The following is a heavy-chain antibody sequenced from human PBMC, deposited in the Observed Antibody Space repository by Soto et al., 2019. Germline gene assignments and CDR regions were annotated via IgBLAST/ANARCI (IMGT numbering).Heavy chain of an antibody. V-gene: IGHV3-30*18. CDR1: GFTFNSSG. CDR3: AKVGGGLSPPADY. CDR2: ISYDGSNK. D-gene: IGHD3-16*01. Sequence: GGSLGLSCAASGFTFNSSGMHWVRQAPGKGLEWVAVISYDGSNKYYADSVKGRFTISRDNSKNTLYLQMNSLRAEDTAVYYCAKVGGGLSPPADYWGQGTLVTVSS. J-gene: IGHJ4*02.